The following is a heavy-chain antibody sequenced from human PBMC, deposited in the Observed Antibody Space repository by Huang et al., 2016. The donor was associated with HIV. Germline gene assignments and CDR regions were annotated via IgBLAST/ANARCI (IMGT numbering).Heavy chain of an antibody. CDR1: GLVFSDHY. CDR2: ISLSVITI. CDR3: ARRMAGWDDVFDM. D-gene: IGHD6-19*01. J-gene: IGHJ3*02. Sequence: QVQLVESGGGLVKPGGSLRLSCAASGLVFSDHYMNWIRQATGKGMDGISYISLSVITIRYADCVKGRFTISRDNAKKSLFLEMNSLRVEDTAVYYCARRMAGWDDVFDMWGQGTMVTVSS. V-gene: IGHV3-11*01.